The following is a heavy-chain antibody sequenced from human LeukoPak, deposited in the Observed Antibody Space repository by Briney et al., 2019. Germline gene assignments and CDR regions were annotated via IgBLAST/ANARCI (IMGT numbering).Heavy chain of an antibody. D-gene: IGHD5-24*01. CDR3: ARASDPWLQLN. CDR1: GFTFSNYW. V-gene: IGHV3-7*05. J-gene: IGHJ4*02. CDR2: IKQDGSEK. Sequence: GGSLRLSCAASGFTFSNYWMIWVRQAPGKGLEWVGNIKQDGSEKRYADSVRGRFSISRDNAQTSLYLQMNSLRAEDSAVYYCARASDPWLQLNWGQGTLVTVSS.